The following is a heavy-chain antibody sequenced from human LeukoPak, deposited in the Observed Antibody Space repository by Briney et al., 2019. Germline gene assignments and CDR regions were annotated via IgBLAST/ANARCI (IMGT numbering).Heavy chain of an antibody. CDR2: IYSSGSA. D-gene: IGHD1-1*01. V-gene: IGHV4-59*08. CDR1: GGSISSNY. CDR3: ARHGTWNLDY. J-gene: IGHJ4*02. Sequence: SETLSLTCTVSGGSISSNYWSWIRQPPGKGLEWIGYIYSSGSATYNASLRSRVTIPVDTSKNEFSLRLSSVTAADTAVYYCARHGTWNLDYWGQGTLVTVSS.